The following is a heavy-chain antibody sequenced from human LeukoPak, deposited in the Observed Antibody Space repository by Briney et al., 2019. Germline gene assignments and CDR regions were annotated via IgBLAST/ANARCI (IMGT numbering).Heavy chain of an antibody. CDR2: IYHSGST. J-gene: IGHJ4*02. D-gene: IGHD6-13*01. CDR3: ARAPRIAAAGTRFDY. CDR1: GGSISSSNW. V-gene: IGHV4-4*02. Sequence: SETLSLTCAVSGGSISSSNWWSWVRQSPGKGLEWIGEIYHSGSTNYNPSLKSRVTISVDKSKNQFSLKLSSVTAADTAVYYCARAPRIAAAGTRFDYWGQGTLVTVSS.